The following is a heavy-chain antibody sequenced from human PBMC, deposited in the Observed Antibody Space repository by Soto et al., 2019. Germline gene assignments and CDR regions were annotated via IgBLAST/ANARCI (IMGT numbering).Heavy chain of an antibody. J-gene: IGHJ4*02. CDR2: INHSGST. V-gene: IGHV4-34*01. CDR3: ARGSNGSGSFDY. D-gene: IGHD3-10*01. CDR1: GGSFSGYY. Sequence: SETLSLTCAVYGGSFSGYYWSWIRQPPGKGLEWIGEINHSGSTNYNPSLKSRVTISVDTSKNQFSLKLSSVTAADTAVYYCARGSNGSGSFDYWGQGTLVPSPQ.